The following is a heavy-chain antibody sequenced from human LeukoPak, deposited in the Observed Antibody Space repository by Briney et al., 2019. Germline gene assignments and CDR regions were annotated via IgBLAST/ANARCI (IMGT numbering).Heavy chain of an antibody. CDR1: GFTFSSYG. CDR2: ISGSGGST. D-gene: IGHD1-26*01. CDR3: ARGRYSGSYLLDY. Sequence: GGSLRLSCAASGFTFSSYGMSWVRQAPGKGLEWVSAISGSGGSTYYADSVKGRFTISRDNSKNTLYLQMNSLRAEDTALYCCARGRYSGSYLLDYWGQGTLVTVSS. V-gene: IGHV3-23*01. J-gene: IGHJ4*02.